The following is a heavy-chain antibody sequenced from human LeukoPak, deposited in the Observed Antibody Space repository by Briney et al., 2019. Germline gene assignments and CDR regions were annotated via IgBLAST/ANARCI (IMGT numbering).Heavy chain of an antibody. CDR2: IYSGGST. J-gene: IGHJ5*02. V-gene: IGHV3-66*02. Sequence: GGSLRLSCGASGFTVSSNYMSWVRQAPGKGQEWVSVIYSGGSTYYADSVKGRFTISRDNSKNTLYLQMNSLRAEDTAVYYCAREKTGYSYGYNWFDPWGQGTLVTVSP. D-gene: IGHD5-18*01. CDR3: AREKTGYSYGYNWFDP. CDR1: GFTVSSNY.